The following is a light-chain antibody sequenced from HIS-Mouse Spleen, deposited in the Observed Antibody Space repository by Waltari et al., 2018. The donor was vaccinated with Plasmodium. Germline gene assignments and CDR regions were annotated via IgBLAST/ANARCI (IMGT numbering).Light chain of an antibody. CDR1: SSAVGRYNL. V-gene: IGLV2-23*03. CDR2: EGS. CDR3: CSYAGSSTFVV. Sequence: QSALTQPASVSGSPGQSITISCTGTSSAVGRYNLVSCYQQHPGKAPKLMIYEGSKRPSGVSNRFSGSKSGNTASLTISGLQAEDEADYYCCSYAGSSTFVVFGGGTKLTVL. J-gene: IGLJ2*01.